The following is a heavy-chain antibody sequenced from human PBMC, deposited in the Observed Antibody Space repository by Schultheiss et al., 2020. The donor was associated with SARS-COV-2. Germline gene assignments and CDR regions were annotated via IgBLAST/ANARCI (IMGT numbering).Heavy chain of an antibody. J-gene: IGHJ4*02. CDR1: GGSISSYY. CDR3: ARGVRAVAGTDFDY. V-gene: IGHV4-34*01. D-gene: IGHD6-19*01. CDR2: INHSGST. Sequence: SETLSLTCTVSGGSISSYYWSWIRQPPGKGLEWIGEINHSGSTNYNPSLKSRVTISVDTSKNQFSLKLSSVTAADTAVYYCARGVRAVAGTDFDYWGQGTLVTVSS.